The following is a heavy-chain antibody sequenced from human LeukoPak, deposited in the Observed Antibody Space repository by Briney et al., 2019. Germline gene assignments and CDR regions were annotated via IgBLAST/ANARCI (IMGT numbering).Heavy chain of an antibody. Sequence: GGSLRLSCAASGFTFSSYSMNWVRQAPGKGLEWVSSISSSSSYIYYADSVKGRFTIPRDNAKNSLYLQMNSLRAEDTAVYYCARILTTAFDIWGQGTMVTVSS. D-gene: IGHD1-1*01. CDR1: GFTFSSYS. J-gene: IGHJ3*02. CDR3: ARILTTAFDI. CDR2: ISSSSSYI. V-gene: IGHV3-21*01.